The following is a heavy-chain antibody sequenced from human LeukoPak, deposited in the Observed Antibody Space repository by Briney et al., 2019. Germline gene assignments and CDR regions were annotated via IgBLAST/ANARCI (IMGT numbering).Heavy chain of an antibody. Sequence: SETLSLTCTVSGGSISGSNYYWGWIRQPPGKGPEWIGNIYYSGSTYYKPSLKTRVTISVDTSKNQFSLKLTSVTAADTAVYYCARHASVDGNWPRPLDYWGQGSLVTVSS. CDR3: ARHASVDGNWPRPLDY. CDR2: IYYSGST. J-gene: IGHJ4*02. D-gene: IGHD6-19*01. CDR1: GGSISGSNYY. V-gene: IGHV4-39*01.